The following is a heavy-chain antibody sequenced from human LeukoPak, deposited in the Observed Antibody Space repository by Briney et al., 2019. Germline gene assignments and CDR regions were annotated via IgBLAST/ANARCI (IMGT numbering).Heavy chain of an antibody. CDR3: ARGYYVAWQYFQH. CDR2: IIPIFGTA. CDR1: GGTFSSYA. D-gene: IGHD3-10*02. Sequence: GASVKVSCKASGGTFSSYAISWVRQAPGQGLEWMGGIIPIFGTANYAQKFQGRVTITADKSTSTAYMELSSLRSEDTGVYYCARGYYVAWQYFQHWGQGTLVTVSS. J-gene: IGHJ1*01. V-gene: IGHV1-69*06.